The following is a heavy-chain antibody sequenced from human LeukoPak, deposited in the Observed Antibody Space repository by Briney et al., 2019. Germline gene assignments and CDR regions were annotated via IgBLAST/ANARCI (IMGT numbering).Heavy chain of an antibody. CDR2: IYYSGST. CDR3: ARTTGRSSWYYYYYYMDV. CDR1: GDSIRNYY. V-gene: IGHV4-59*12. D-gene: IGHD6-13*01. J-gene: IGHJ6*03. Sequence: SETLSLTCTVSGDSIRNYYWSWIRQPPGKGLEWIGYIYYSGSTNYNPSLKSRVTISVDTSKNQFSLKLSSVTAADTAVYYCARTTGRSSWYYYYYYMDVWGKGTTVTVSS.